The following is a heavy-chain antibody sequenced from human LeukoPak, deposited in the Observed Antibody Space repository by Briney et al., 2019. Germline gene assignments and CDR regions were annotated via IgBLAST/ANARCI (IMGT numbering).Heavy chain of an antibody. D-gene: IGHD2-2*01. J-gene: IGHJ4*02. CDR2: INPNSGGT. V-gene: IGHV1-2*06. CDR3: ARVFCSSTSCYAPYYFDY. CDR1: GYTFTSYY. Sequence: ASVKVSCKASGYTFTSYYMHWVRQAPGQGLEWMGRINPNSGGTNYAQKFQGRVTMTRDTSISTAYMELSRLRSDDTAVYYCARVFCSSTSCYAPYYFDYWGQGTLVTVSS.